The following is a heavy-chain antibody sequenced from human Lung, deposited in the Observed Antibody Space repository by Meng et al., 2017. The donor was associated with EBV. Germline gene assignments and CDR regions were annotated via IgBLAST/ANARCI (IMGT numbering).Heavy chain of an antibody. D-gene: IGHD6-13*01. V-gene: IGHV4-31*03. Sequence: QVQLQESGPGLVKPSQTLSPICTVSGGSISSGGHYWSWIRQHPEKGLEWTGYIYYSGSTYYKPSLKSRLTISVDTSKNQLSLRLSSVTAADTAVYYCASLAAAGWFDPWGQGTLVTVSS. J-gene: IGHJ5*02. CDR1: GGSISSGGHY. CDR3: ASLAAAGWFDP. CDR2: IYYSGST.